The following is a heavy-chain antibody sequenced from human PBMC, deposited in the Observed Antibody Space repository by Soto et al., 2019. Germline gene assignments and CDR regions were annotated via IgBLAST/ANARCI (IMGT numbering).Heavy chain of an antibody. CDR2: IYSGGST. CDR3: ARSLDCSSTSCPDAFDI. J-gene: IGHJ3*02. Sequence: GGSLRLSCAASGFTVSSNYMSWVRQAPGKGLEWVSVIYSGGSTYYADSVKGRFTISRDNSKNTLYLQMNSLRAEDTAVYYCARSLDCSSTSCPDAFDIWGQGTMVTVSS. D-gene: IGHD2-2*01. CDR1: GFTVSSNY. V-gene: IGHV3-53*01.